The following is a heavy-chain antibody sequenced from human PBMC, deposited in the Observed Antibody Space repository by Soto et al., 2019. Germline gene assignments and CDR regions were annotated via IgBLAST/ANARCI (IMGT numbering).Heavy chain of an antibody. V-gene: IGHV3-30-3*01. J-gene: IGHJ4*02. CDR2: ISYDGSNK. Sequence: GGSLRLSCAASGFTFSSYAMHWVRQAPGKGLEWVAVISYDGSNKYYADSVKGRFTISRDNSKNTLYLQMNSLRAEDTAVYYCARVPDYDFWSGPWFDYWGQGTLVTVS. D-gene: IGHD3-3*01. CDR3: ARVPDYDFWSGPWFDY. CDR1: GFTFSSYA.